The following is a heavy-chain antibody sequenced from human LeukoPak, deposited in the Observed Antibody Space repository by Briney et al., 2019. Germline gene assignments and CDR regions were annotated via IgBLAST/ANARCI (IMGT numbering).Heavy chain of an antibody. CDR2: IYHSGST. Sequence: PSETLSLTCADSGYSISSGYYWGWIRQPPGKGLEWIGSIYHSGSTYYNPSLKSRVTISVDTSKNQFSLKLSSVTAADTAVYYCARRILEWLFIFDYWGQGTLVTVPS. J-gene: IGHJ4*02. CDR1: GYSISSGYY. V-gene: IGHV4-38-2*01. CDR3: ARRILEWLFIFDY. D-gene: IGHD3-3*01.